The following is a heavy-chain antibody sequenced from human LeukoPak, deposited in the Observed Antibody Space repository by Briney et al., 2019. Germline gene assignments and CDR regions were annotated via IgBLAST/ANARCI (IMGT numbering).Heavy chain of an antibody. J-gene: IGHJ6*03. D-gene: IGHD6-13*01. CDR1: GGSFSGYY. V-gene: IGHV4-34*01. Sequence: SETLSLTCAVYGGSFSGYYWSWIRQPPGKGLEWIGEINHSGSTNYNPSLKSRVTVSVDTSKNQFSLKLSSVTAADTAVYYCARRVIRRGIAAAGRIRESSYCYYYMDVWGKGTTVTVSS. CDR3: ARRVIRRGIAAAGRIRESSYCYYYMDV. CDR2: INHSGST.